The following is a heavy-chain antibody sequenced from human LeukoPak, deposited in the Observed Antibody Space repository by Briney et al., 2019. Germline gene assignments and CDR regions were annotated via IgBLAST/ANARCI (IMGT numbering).Heavy chain of an antibody. CDR1: GYTFTSYD. Sequence: ASVKVSCKASGYTFTSYDINWVRQATGQGLEWMGWMNPNSGNTGYAQKFQGRVTMTRNTSISTAYMELSSLRSEDTAVYYCARAARGYGVGRRDYGSGSPIWWFDPWGQGTLVTVSS. D-gene: IGHD3-10*01. CDR3: ARAARGYGVGRRDYGSGSPIWWFDP. V-gene: IGHV1-8*01. J-gene: IGHJ5*02. CDR2: MNPNSGNT.